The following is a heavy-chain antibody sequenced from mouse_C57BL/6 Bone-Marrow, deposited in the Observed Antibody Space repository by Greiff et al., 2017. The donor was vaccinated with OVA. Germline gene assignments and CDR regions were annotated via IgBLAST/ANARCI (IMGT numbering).Heavy chain of an antibody. CDR2: IHPNSGST. CDR3: ARDPWDFDY. Sequence: QVQLKQPGAELVKPGASVKLSCKASGYTFTSYWMHWVKQRPGQGLEWIGMIHPNSGSTNYNEKFKSKATLTVDKSSSPAYMQLSSLTSEDSAVYDCARDPWDFDYWGQGTTLTVSS. D-gene: IGHD4-1*01. J-gene: IGHJ2*01. CDR1: GYTFTSYW. V-gene: IGHV1-64*01.